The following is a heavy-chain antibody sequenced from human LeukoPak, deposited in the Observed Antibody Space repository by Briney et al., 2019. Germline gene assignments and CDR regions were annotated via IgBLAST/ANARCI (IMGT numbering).Heavy chain of an antibody. D-gene: IGHD3-22*01. CDR1: GFTFSTYA. CDR2: IGGSDGRT. Sequence: PGGPLRLSCAASGFTFSTYAMSWVRQAPVKGLEWVSLIGGSDGRTRYADSVKGRFTISRDNSKNTLYLEMNSLRAEDTAVYYCAKDSSSYDWGYMDVWGKGTTVTISS. CDR3: AKDSSSYDWGYMDV. J-gene: IGHJ6*03. V-gene: IGHV3-23*01.